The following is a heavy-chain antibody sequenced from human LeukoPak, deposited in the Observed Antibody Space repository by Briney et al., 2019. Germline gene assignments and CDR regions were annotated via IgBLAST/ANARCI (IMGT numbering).Heavy chain of an antibody. Sequence: GGSLRLSCAASGFIFSNYAMSWVRQAPGKWLQWVSAFSGSGGSTYYADSVKGRFTISRDNSRNTLYLQMNSLRAEDTAVYYCATQPGYCSSTSCYAGSGGFGYWGQGTLVTVSS. D-gene: IGHD2-2*01. CDR2: FSGSGGST. CDR1: GFIFSNYA. J-gene: IGHJ4*02. V-gene: IGHV3-23*01. CDR3: ATQPGYCSSTSCYAGSGGFGY.